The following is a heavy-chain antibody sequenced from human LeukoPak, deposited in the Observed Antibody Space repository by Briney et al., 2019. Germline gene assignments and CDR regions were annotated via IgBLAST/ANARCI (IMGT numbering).Heavy chain of an antibody. CDR1: GFTFSSYW. CDR3: ARPMTELVPYWYFDL. Sequence: GGSLRLSCAASGFTFSSYWMSWVRQAPGKGLEWVANIKQDGSEKYYVDSVKGRFTISRDNAKNSLYLQMNSLRAEDTAVYYCARPMTELVPYWYFDLWGRGTLVTVSS. V-gene: IGHV3-7*01. J-gene: IGHJ2*01. CDR2: IKQDGSEK. D-gene: IGHD6-13*01.